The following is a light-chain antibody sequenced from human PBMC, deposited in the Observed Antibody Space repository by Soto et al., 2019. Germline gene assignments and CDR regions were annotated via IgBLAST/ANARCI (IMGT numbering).Light chain of an antibody. CDR2: TAS. V-gene: IGKV1-5*03. CDR1: QSVDTC. CDR3: QQFRRYPWT. J-gene: IGKJ1*01. Sequence: DIQMTQSPSTLSASVGDRVTITCRASQSVDTCLAWYQQKPGKAPHLLSYTASSLETGVPSRLHGSGSVTEFTLTISSLQPDDYATCFRQQFRRYPWTFGQGTKVEIK.